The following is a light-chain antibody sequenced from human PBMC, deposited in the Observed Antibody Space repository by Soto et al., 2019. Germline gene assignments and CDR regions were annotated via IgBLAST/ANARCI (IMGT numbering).Light chain of an antibody. CDR3: QSYDSSLSGYVV. CDR2: GNS. CDR1: ISNIVAGYD. V-gene: IGLV1-40*01. J-gene: IGLJ2*01. Sequence: QSVLTQPPSVSGAPGQRVTISCTGSISNIVAGYDVHWYQQLPGTAPKLLIYGNSNRPSGVPDRFSGSKSVTSASLAITGLQAEDEADYYCQSYDSSLSGYVVFGGGTKLTVL.